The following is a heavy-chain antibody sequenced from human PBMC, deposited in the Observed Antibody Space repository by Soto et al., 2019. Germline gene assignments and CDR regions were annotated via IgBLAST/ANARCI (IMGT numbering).Heavy chain of an antibody. J-gene: IGHJ3*02. Sequence: PGGSLRLSCAASGFTFSDYYMSWIRQAPGKGLEWVSYISSSGSTIYYADSVKGRFTISRDNAKNSLYLQMNSLRAEDTAVYYCAREDSSSRKFDAFDIWGQGTMVTVSS. CDR3: AREDSSSRKFDAFDI. CDR1: GFTFSDYY. D-gene: IGHD6-13*01. V-gene: IGHV3-11*01. CDR2: ISSSGSTI.